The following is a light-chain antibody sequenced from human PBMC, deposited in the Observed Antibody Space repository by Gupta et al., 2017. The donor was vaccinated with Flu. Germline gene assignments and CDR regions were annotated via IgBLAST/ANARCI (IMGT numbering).Light chain of an antibody. CDR3: QQLNSYPRT. J-gene: IGKJ3*01. Sequence: DIQLTQSPSFLSATVGDRVTITCRASQGISSLLTWYQQKPGKAPKLLIYGASTLHSGGPSRFSGSGSGTEFTLTISSLQPEDFATYYCQQLNSYPRTFGPGTKVDVK. V-gene: IGKV1-9*01. CDR2: GAS. CDR1: QGISSL.